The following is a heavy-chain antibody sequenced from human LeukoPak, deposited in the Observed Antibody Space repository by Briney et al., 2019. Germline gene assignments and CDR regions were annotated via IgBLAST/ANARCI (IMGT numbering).Heavy chain of an antibody. CDR2: ISSDGNTK. CDR1: GFTFSAYA. CDR3: ARPPATMGSHSSVQRCIDN. J-gene: IGHJ4*02. D-gene: IGHD4/OR15-4a*01. Sequence: PGRSLRLSCAASGFTFSAYAMHWVRQAPGKGLEWVAVISSDGNTKYYADSVQGRFTISRDDSQSSLYLQMNSLRAEDTGVYYCARPPATMGSHSSVQRCIDNWGQGVLVTVSS. V-gene: IGHV3-30*04.